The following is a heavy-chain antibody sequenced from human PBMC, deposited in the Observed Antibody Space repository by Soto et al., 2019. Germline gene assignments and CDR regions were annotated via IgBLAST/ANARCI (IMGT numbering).Heavy chain of an antibody. J-gene: IGHJ3*01. CDR2: IYYSENT. D-gene: IGHD3-16*02. CDR1: GVSISSGDYY. CDR3: ATLDVITCVGVIVADDDFDV. V-gene: IGHV4-30-4*01. Sequence: QVQLQESGPGLVKPSQTLSLTCTVSGVSISSGDYYWSWIRQPPGKGLEWIGYIYYSENTYSNPSLQSRAARSGDTTTNQCALRLRSGTAADTTVQYCATLDVITCVGVIVADDDFDVWARGTMATVSS.